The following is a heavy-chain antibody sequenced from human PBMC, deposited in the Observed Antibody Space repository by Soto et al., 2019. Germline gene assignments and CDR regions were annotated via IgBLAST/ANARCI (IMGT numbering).Heavy chain of an antibody. V-gene: IGHV1-2*02. CDR3: ARCGPNSSGWTSK. CDR2: INPNSGGT. J-gene: IGHJ4*02. Sequence: QVQLVRSGAEVKKPGASVKVSCKASGYTFTGYYMHWVRQPPGQGLEGMGWINPNSGGTNYAQKFQGRVTMTRDTAISTAYMELSRLRSADTAVYYCARCGPNSSGWTSKWGQGTLVTVSS. D-gene: IGHD6-19*01. CDR1: GYTFTGYY.